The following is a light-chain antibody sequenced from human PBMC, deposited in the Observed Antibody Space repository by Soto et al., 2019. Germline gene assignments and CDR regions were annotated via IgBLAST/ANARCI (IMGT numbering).Light chain of an antibody. CDR3: QQYGSSPWT. CDR2: GAS. CDR1: QSISSSY. V-gene: IGKV3-20*01. J-gene: IGKJ1*01. Sequence: EIVLTQSPGTLSLSPVERATLSCRASQSISSSYLVWYQQKPGQAPRLLIYGASSRATGIPDRFSGSGSGTDFTLTLSRLEPEDFAVYYCQQYGSSPWTFGQGTKVDIK.